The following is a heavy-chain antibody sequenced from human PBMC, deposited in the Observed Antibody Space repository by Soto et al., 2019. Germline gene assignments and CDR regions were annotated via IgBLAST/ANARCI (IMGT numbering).Heavy chain of an antibody. CDR1: GYTFSDFD. CDR3: ARGKPFIFAGFDV. J-gene: IGHJ6*01. V-gene: IGHV1-8*01. CDR2: MNAKSGDT. D-gene: IGHD3-9*01. Sequence: QAHLEQSGAEVKRPGASVKVSCKASGYTFSDFDINWLRQASGQGPEWMGWMNAKSGDTFFAQRYQCIFNMTGGTSLSTASMEVGSLTSDDTAMYVCARGKPFIFAGFDVWGQGTTVAVAS.